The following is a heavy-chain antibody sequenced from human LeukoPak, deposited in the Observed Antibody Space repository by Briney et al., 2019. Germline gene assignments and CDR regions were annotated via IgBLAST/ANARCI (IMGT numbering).Heavy chain of an antibody. Sequence: GGSLRLSCAASGFSFSVFAIHWVRQVPGKGLEGVAVISDDGSNRYYADSVKGRFTISRDNSKNTVYLQMNSLRVEETAVYYCARGGYSSSWYLYYFDYWGQGTLVTVSS. V-gene: IGHV3-30-3*01. D-gene: IGHD6-13*01. CDR1: GFSFSVFA. CDR3: ARGGYSSSWYLYYFDY. CDR2: ISDDGSNR. J-gene: IGHJ4*02.